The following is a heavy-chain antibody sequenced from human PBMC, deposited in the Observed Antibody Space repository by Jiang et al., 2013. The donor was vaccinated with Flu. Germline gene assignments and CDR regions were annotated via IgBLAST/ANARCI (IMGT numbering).Heavy chain of an antibody. D-gene: IGHD1-7*01. J-gene: IGHJ6*02. V-gene: IGHV3-66*01. CDR2: IYSGGST. CDR3: AITGTTSSDYYYYGMDV. Sequence: SVIYSGGSTYYADSVKGRFTISRDNSKNTLYLQMNSLRAEDTAVYYCAITGTTSSDYYYYGMDVWGQGTTVTVSS.